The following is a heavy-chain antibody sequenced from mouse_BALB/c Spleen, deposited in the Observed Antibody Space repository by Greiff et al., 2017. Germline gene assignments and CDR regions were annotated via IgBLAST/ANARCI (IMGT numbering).Heavy chain of an antibody. J-gene: IGHJ3*01. V-gene: IGHV2-3*01. D-gene: IGHD2-2*01. CDR2: IWGDGST. CDR1: GFSLTSYG. Sequence: VKLMESGPGLVAPSQSLSITCTVSGFSLTSYGVSWVRQPPGKGLEWLGVIWGDGSTNYHSALISRLSISKDNSKSQVFLKLNSLQTDDTATYYCAKRGYGYDGTWFAYWGQGTLVTVSA. CDR3: AKRGYGYDGTWFAY.